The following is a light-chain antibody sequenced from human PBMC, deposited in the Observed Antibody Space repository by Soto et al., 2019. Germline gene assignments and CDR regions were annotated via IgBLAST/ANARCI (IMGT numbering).Light chain of an antibody. V-gene: IGKV3-11*01. CDR2: AQS. CDR3: QQCNSWPKWT. Sequence: IVLTQSTSTLSLSPGERATLPCRASQGVXTLFAWYKQKPGQAPRILTXAQSNRATGIPARFIGSGSGKDFTLTISSLEPEYFAVYYCQQCNSWPKWTFGQGTKVDIK. J-gene: IGKJ1*01. CDR1: QGVXTL.